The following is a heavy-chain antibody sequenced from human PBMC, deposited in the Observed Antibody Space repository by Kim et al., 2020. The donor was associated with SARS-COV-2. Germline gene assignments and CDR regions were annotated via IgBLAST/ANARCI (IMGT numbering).Heavy chain of an antibody. J-gene: IGHJ4*02. CDR3: AREGDLAAAVDY. CDR1: GFTFSSYA. V-gene: IGHV3-30*04. D-gene: IGHD6-13*01. CDR2: ISYDGSNK. Sequence: GGSLRLSCAASGFTFSSYAMHWVRQAPGKGLEWVAVISYDGSNKYYADSVKGRFTISRDNSKNTLYLQMNSLRAEDTAVYYCAREGDLAAAVDYWGQGTPVTVSS.